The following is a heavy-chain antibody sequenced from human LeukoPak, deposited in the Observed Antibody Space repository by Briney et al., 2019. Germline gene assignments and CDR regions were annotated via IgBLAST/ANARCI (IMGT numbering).Heavy chain of an antibody. V-gene: IGHV1-18*01. CDR1: GYTFTSYG. D-gene: IGHD6-19*01. Sequence: ASVKVSCKASGYTFTSYGISWVRQAPGQGLEWMGWISAYNGNTNYAQKLQGRVTLTTDTSTSTAYMELRSLRSDDTAVYYCARDSSYGGWYDYWGQGTLVTVSS. CDR2: ISAYNGNT. J-gene: IGHJ4*02. CDR3: ARDSSYGGWYDY.